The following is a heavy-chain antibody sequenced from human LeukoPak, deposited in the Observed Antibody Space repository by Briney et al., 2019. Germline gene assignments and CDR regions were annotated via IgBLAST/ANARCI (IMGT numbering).Heavy chain of an antibody. J-gene: IGHJ4*02. CDR1: GFTFTNAW. Sequence: GGSLRLSCAASGFTFTNAWMNWVRQAPGKGLEWAGRIKMKTEGGTTDYAAPVKGRFTVSRDDSKTTLYLQMNSLKTEDTAVYYCTTVGGLGFSNWGEWGQGTLVTVSS. V-gene: IGHV3-15*07. D-gene: IGHD7-27*01. CDR3: TTVGGLGFSNWGE. CDR2: IKMKTEGGTT.